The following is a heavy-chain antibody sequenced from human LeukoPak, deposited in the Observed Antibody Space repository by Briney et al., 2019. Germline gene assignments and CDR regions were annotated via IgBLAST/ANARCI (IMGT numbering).Heavy chain of an antibody. Sequence: PSETLSLTCAVYGGSFSGYYWSWIRQPPGKGLEWIGEINHSGSTNYNPSLKSRVTISVDTSKNQFSLKLSSVTAADTAVYYCARGERLAYDYYGSSGSQRDYWGQGTLVTVSS. CDR3: ARGERLAYDYYGSSGSQRDY. V-gene: IGHV4-34*01. CDR1: GGSFSGYY. D-gene: IGHD3-22*01. J-gene: IGHJ4*02. CDR2: INHSGST.